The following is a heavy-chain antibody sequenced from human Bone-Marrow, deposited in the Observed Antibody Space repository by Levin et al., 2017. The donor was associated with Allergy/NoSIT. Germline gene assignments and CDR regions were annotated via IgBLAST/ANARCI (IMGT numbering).Heavy chain of an antibody. V-gene: IGHV3-43D*03. J-gene: IGHJ4*02. Sequence: GGSLRLSCVASGFTFDDYAMHWVRQAPGKGLEWVSLVSWDGGSTYYADSVKGRFSISRDNTKNSLYLHMNSLRPEDTALYYCAKAMEASSLFDSWGRGTLVTVFS. CDR1: GFTFDDYA. D-gene: IGHD6-6*01. CDR3: AKAMEASSLFDS. CDR2: VSWDGGST.